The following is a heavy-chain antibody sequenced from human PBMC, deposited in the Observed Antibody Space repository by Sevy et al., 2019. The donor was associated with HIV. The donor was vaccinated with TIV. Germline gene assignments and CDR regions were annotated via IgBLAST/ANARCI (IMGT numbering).Heavy chain of an antibody. J-gene: IGHJ4*02. V-gene: IGHV3-7*01. CDR1: GFTFSSYW. CDR3: ARGPSAKLRYFDWLSDY. Sequence: GGSLRLSCAASGFTFSSYWMSWVRQAPGKGLEWVANIKQDGSEKYYVDSVKGRFTISRDNARNSLYLKMNSLRAEDTAVYYCARGPSAKLRYFDWLSDYWGQGTLVTVSS. D-gene: IGHD3-9*01. CDR2: IKQDGSEK.